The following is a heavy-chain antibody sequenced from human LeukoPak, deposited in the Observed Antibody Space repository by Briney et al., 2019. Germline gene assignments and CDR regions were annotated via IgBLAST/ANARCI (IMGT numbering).Heavy chain of an antibody. J-gene: IGHJ4*02. V-gene: IGHV5-51*01. CDR2: IYPGDSDI. CDR1: GYSFSTCL. Sequence: GESLKISCRGSGYSFSTCLFGWVRQMPVKGLEWMGIIYPGDSDIGYSPSFQGQVTISADKSISTAYLQWSSLKASDTAMYYCAIHYDSSGYSSSYYFDYWGQGTLVTVSS. D-gene: IGHD3-22*01. CDR3: AIHYDSSGYSSSYYFDY.